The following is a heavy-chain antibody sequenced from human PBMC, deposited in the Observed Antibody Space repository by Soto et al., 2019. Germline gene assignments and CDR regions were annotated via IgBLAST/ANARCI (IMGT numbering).Heavy chain of an antibody. Sequence: EVQLVESGGGLVKPGGSLRLSCVASGFTFSAYSMSWVRQAPGQGLEWVSSITSSSTYIYYTRSVEGRFTISRDDAKNSLHLQMDSLRAEDPAVYYCARDLLEGYGHARQPDYWGQGTLVTVSS. CDR2: ITSSSTYI. J-gene: IGHJ4*02. D-gene: IGHD5-18*01. CDR1: GFTFSAYS. V-gene: IGHV3-21*06. CDR3: ARDLLEGYGHARQPDY.